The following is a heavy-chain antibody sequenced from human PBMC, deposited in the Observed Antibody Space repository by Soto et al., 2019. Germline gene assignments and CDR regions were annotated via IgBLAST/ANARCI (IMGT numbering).Heavy chain of an antibody. V-gene: IGHV4-4*02. CDR1: SGSISSSSW. CDR2: IYHSGSA. CDR3: ARPRPGNSFFDL. D-gene: IGHD3-16*02. Sequence: QVQLQESGPGLVKPSETLSLTCAVSSGSISSSSWWNWVRQPPGKGLEWIGEIYHSGSANYNPSLKSRVTISIDKSKNQFSLKLNSVTAADTAVYYCARPRPGNSFFDLWGRGTLVTVSS. J-gene: IGHJ2*01.